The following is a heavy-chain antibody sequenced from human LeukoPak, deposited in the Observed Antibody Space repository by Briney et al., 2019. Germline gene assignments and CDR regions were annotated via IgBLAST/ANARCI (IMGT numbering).Heavy chain of an antibody. CDR1: GGSLSSSSYY. J-gene: IGHJ4*02. CDR3: ARSIAAPRLKLDFDY. CDR2: IYYSGST. Sequence: SETLSLTCTVSGGSLSSSSYYWGWIRQPPGKGLEWIGSIYYSGSTYYNPSLKSRVTISVDTSKNQFSLKLSSVTAADTAVYYCARSIAAPRLKLDFDYWGQGTLVTVSS. D-gene: IGHD6-13*01. V-gene: IGHV4-39*01.